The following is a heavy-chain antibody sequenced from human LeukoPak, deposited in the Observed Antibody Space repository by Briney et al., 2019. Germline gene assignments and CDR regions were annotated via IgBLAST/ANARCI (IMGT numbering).Heavy chain of an antibody. J-gene: IGHJ4*02. Sequence: GGSLRLSCAASGVTFSSYGMHWVRQAPGRGLEWVAFRRYDGSNKYYADSVKGRFTISRDNSKNTLYLQMNSLRAEDTAVYYCAKEGYCSGGSCYSPYYFDYWGQGTLVTVSS. D-gene: IGHD2-15*01. CDR1: GVTFSSYG. CDR2: RRYDGSNK. V-gene: IGHV3-30*02. CDR3: AKEGYCSGGSCYSPYYFDY.